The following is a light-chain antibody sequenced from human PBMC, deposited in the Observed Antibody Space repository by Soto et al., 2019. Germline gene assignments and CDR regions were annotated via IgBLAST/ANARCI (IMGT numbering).Light chain of an antibody. CDR2: DVI. CDR1: SSDVGRYNY. V-gene: IGLV2-8*01. Sequence: QSALTQPPSASGSPGQSVTISCTGTSSDVGRYNYVSWYQHHPGKAPKLMIYDVIKRPSGVPYRFSGSKSGNTASLTISGLQADDEADYYCCSYAGNFIWVFGGGTKLTVL. J-gene: IGLJ3*02. CDR3: CSYAGNFIWV.